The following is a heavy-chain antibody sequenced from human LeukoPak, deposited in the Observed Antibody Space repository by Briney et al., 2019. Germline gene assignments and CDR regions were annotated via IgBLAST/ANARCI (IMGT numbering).Heavy chain of an antibody. CDR1: GFTFSSYA. J-gene: IGHJ4*02. D-gene: IGHD1-1*01. CDR2: ISYDGSNK. CDR3: ARVGPVRTTGTEANDY. V-gene: IGHV3-30-3*01. Sequence: QSGGSLRLSCAASGFTFSSYAMHWVRQAPGKGLEWVAVISYDGSNKYYADSVKGRFTISRDNAKNSLYLQMNSLRAEDTAVYYCARVGPVRTTGTEANDYWGQGTLVTVSS.